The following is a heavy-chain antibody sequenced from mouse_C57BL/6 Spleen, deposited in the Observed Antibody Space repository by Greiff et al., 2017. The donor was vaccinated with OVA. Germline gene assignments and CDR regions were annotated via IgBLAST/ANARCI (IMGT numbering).Heavy chain of an antibody. CDR3: AKGAGYYCDY. V-gene: IGHV1-26*01. CDR2: INPNNGGT. J-gene: IGHJ2*01. CDR1: GYTFTDYY. Sequence: VQLQQSGPELVKPGASVKISCKASGYTFTDYYMNWVKQSHGKSLEWIGDINPNNGGTSYNQKFKGKATLTVDKSSSTAYMELSSLTSEDSAVYYCAKGAGYYCDYWGQGTTRTVSS.